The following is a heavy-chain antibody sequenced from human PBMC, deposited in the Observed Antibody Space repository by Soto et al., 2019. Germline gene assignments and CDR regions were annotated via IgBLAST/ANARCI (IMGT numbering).Heavy chain of an antibody. Sequence: EVQLVETGGGLIQPGGSLSLSCAASGFTVSSKYMHWVRQAPGKGLEWVSLTYTGGNTYYADSVKGRFTVSRDNSKNTLYLHMNSLSAEDTAVYYCAREGYPYGLDYWGKGSLVTISS. J-gene: IGHJ4*02. CDR3: AREGYPYGLDY. CDR1: GFTVSSKY. D-gene: IGHD3-10*01. V-gene: IGHV3-53*02. CDR2: TYTGGNT.